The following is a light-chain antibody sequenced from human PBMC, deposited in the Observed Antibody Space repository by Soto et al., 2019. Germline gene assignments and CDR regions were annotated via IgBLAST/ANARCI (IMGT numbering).Light chain of an antibody. V-gene: IGLV2-14*01. J-gene: IGLJ1*01. CDR3: CSFASSSTYV. CDR2: EVA. CDR1: SSDVGGYDY. Sequence: QSALTQPASVSGSPGHSITISCTGTSSDVGGYDYVSWYQRHPGKAPELMIYEVANRPSWVSNRFSGSKSGNTASLTISGLQAEDEADYYCCSFASSSTYVFGTGTKVTVL.